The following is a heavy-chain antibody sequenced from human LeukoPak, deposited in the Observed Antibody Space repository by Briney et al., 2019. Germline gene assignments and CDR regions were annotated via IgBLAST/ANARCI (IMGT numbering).Heavy chain of an antibody. J-gene: IGHJ6*03. CDR3: AKDGDVSSSWAADYYYYMDV. CDR1: GFTFSSYE. Sequence: GGSLRLSCAASGFTFSSYEMNWVRQAPGKGLEWVSYISSSGSTIYYADSVKGRFTISRDNAKNSLYLQMNSLRAEDTAVYYCAKDGDVSSSWAADYYYYMDVWGKGTTVTISS. V-gene: IGHV3-48*03. D-gene: IGHD6-13*01. CDR2: ISSSGSTI.